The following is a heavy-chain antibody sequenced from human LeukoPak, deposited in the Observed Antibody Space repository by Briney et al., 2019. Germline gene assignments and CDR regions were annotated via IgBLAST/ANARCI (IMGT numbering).Heavy chain of an antibody. D-gene: IGHD1-1*01. V-gene: IGHV4-59*01. CDR1: GGSMSSYY. CDR2: INYSENMDRDNT. Sequence: SETLSLTCTVSGGSMSSYYWSWIRQPPGKGLEWIVYINYSENMDRDNTNYSPSLKSRVTMSLDMSKNHCSLNLTSVTAADSAVYYCARGRAGIDRWGRGTLVIVS. J-gene: IGHJ5*02. CDR3: ARGRAGIDR.